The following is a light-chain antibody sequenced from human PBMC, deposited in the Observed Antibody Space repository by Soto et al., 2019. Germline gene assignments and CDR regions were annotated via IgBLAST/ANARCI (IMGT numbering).Light chain of an antibody. CDR3: TVWDDSLRGRL. Sequence: QSVVTQPPSASGTPGQRVTLTCSGSSSNIESNYVYWYQQVPGTAPRLLIYRNDQRPSGVPDRFSGSKSGASASLTISALRSEDEADYYCTVWDDSLRGRLFGGGTKLTVL. CDR2: RND. CDR1: SSNIESNY. J-gene: IGLJ2*01. V-gene: IGLV1-47*01.